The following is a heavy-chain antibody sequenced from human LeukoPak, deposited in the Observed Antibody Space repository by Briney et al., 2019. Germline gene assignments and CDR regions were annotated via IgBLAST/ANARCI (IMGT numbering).Heavy chain of an antibody. D-gene: IGHD6-19*01. Sequence: GGSLRLSCAASGFTLSGYAMSWVRQAPGKGLEWDSAIVGGGGTTFYADSVKGRFTISRDNSKNTVFLQMNSLRAEDTAVYFCAKARLSTGWAYNDYWGQGTLVTVSS. CDR2: IVGGGGTT. J-gene: IGHJ4*02. CDR1: GFTLSGYA. CDR3: AKARLSTGWAYNDY. V-gene: IGHV3-23*01.